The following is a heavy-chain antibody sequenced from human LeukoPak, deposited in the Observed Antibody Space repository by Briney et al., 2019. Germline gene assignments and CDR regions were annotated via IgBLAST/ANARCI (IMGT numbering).Heavy chain of an antibody. V-gene: IGHV3-11*04. CDR3: ARDMDSSSWNEAFDI. CDR1: GFTFSDYY. CDR2: ISSSGSTI. Sequence: GGSLRLSCAASGFTFSDYYMSWIRQAPGKGLEWVSYISSSGSTIYYADSVKGRFTISRDNAKNSLYLQMNSLRAEDTAVYYCARDMDSSSWNEAFDIWGQGTMVTVSS. D-gene: IGHD6-13*01. J-gene: IGHJ3*02.